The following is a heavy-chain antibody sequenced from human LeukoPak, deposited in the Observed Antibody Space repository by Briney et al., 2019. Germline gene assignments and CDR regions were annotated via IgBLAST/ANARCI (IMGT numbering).Heavy chain of an antibody. J-gene: IGHJ4*02. CDR1: GFTFSSYA. CDR3: ARSEYSSSWYFDY. D-gene: IGHD6-13*01. V-gene: IGHV3-30-3*01. CDR2: ISYDGSNK. Sequence: QPGGSLRLSCAASGFTFSSYAMHWVRQAPGKGLEWVAVISYDGSNKYYADSVKGRFTISRDNSKNTLYLQMNSLRAEDTAVYSCARSEYSSSWYFDYWGQGTLVTVSS.